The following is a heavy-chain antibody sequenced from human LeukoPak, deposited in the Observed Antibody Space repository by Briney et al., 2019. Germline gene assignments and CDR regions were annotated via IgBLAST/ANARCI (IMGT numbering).Heavy chain of an antibody. CDR2: IIPILGIA. CDR1: GYTFTSYG. V-gene: IGHV1-69*04. D-gene: IGHD3-10*01. CDR3: ARAYGSGRGPFDY. Sequence: ASVKVSCKASGYTFTSYGISWVRQAPGQGLEWMGRIIPILGIANYAQKFQGRVTVTADKSTSTAYMELSSLRSEDTAVYYCARAYGSGRGPFDYWGQGTLVTVSS. J-gene: IGHJ4*02.